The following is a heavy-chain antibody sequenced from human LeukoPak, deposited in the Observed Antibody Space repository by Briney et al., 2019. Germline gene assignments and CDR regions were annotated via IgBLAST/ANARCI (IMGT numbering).Heavy chain of an antibody. D-gene: IGHD2-15*01. Sequence: GASVKVSCKASGGTFSSYAISWVRQAPGQGLEWMGGIIPIFGTANYAQKFQGRVTITTDESTSTAYMELSSLRSEDTAVYCCARRGCSGGSCYYFDYWGQGTLVTVSS. CDR1: GGTFSSYA. V-gene: IGHV1-69*05. CDR2: IIPIFGTA. J-gene: IGHJ4*02. CDR3: ARRGCSGGSCYYFDY.